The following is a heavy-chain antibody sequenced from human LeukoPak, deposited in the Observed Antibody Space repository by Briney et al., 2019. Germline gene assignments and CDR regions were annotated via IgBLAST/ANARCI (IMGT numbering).Heavy chain of an antibody. Sequence: ASVKVSCKASGYTFTSCGISWVRQAPGQGLEWMGWISAYNGNTNYAQKLQGRVTMTTDTSTSTAYMELRSLRSDDTAVYYCARDQRDIVVVPMGDYGMDVWGQGTTVTVSS. CDR3: ARDQRDIVVVPMGDYGMDV. CDR2: ISAYNGNT. D-gene: IGHD2-2*01. CDR1: GYTFTSCG. V-gene: IGHV1-18*01. J-gene: IGHJ6*02.